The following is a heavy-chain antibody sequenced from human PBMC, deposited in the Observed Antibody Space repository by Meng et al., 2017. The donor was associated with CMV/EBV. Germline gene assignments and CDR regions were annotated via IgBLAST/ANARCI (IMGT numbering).Heavy chain of an antibody. CDR2: IIPIFGTA. J-gene: IGHJ5*02. CDR3: ARGGGTIFGVVTNNWFDP. CDR1: NVSSYA. Sequence: NVSSYAISWVRQAPGQGLEWMGGIIPIFGTANYAQKFQGRVTITTDESTSTAYMELSSLRSEDTAVYYCARGGGTIFGVVTNNWFDPWGQGTLVTVSS. D-gene: IGHD3-3*01. V-gene: IGHV1-69*05.